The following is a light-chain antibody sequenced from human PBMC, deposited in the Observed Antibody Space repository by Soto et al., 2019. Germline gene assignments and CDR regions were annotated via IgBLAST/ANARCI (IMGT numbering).Light chain of an antibody. CDR2: DAS. V-gene: IGKV3-15*01. CDR1: QSINRK. Sequence: EIVMTQSPVTLSVSPGERATLSCRASQSINRKVAWYQQRPGQAPRLLISDASISATGIPARFSCSGSGTEFTLTTSTLQSEDFPVYYCKHYDCWSPSTFGGGTKVESK. CDR3: KHYDCWSPST. J-gene: IGKJ4*02.